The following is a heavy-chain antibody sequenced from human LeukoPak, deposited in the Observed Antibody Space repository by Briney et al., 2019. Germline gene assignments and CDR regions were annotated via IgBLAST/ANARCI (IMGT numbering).Heavy chain of an antibody. D-gene: IGHD4-23*01. CDR1: GGSFSGYY. CDR2: INHSGST. V-gene: IGHV4-34*01. J-gene: IGHJ3*02. CDR3: ATLTGGDDAFDI. Sequence: PSETLSLTCAVYGGSFSGYYWSWIRQPPGKGLEWIGEINHSGSTNYNPSLKSRVTISVDTSKNRFSLKLSSVTAADTAVYYCATLTGGDDAFDIWGQGTMVTVSS.